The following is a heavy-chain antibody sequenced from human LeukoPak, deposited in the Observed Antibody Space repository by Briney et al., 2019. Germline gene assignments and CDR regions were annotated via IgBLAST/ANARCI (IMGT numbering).Heavy chain of an antibody. CDR3: GRDTHLES. CDR2: IYNSGSS. J-gene: IGHJ4*02. V-gene: IGHV4-39*01. Sequence: SETLSLTCTVSGVSISSTSHTWGWSRQPPGKGLEWLGNIYNSGSSNYSPSLRSRVSISVDTSKNQFSLRLRSVTAADTAVYYCGRDTHLESWGQGILVTVFS. CDR1: GVSISSTSHT.